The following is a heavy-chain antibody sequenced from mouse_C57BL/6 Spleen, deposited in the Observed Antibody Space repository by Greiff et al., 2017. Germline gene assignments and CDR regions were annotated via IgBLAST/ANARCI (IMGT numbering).Heavy chain of an antibody. CDR2: IYPGDGDT. J-gene: IGHJ2*01. CDR3: ARDFDY. V-gene: IGHV1-82*01. CDR1: GYAFSSSW. Sequence: VQLQQSGPELVKPGASVKISCKASGYAFSSSWMNWVKQRPGKGLEWIGRIYPGDGDTNYNGKFKGKDTLTADKSSSTAYMQLSSLTSEDSAVYFCARDFDYWGQGTTLTVSS.